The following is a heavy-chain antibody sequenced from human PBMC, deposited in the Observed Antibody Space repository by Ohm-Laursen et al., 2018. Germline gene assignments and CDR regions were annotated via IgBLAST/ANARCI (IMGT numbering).Heavy chain of an antibody. D-gene: IGHD3-22*01. Sequence: SSVKVSCNASGGTFSSYAISCVRQAPGQGLEWMGRIIPILGIANYAQKFQGRVTITADKSTSTAYMELSSLRSEDTAVYYCARGKHYYDSSGYPDYWGQGTLVTVSS. CDR1: GGTFSSYA. CDR2: IIPILGIA. J-gene: IGHJ4*02. CDR3: ARGKHYYDSSGYPDY. V-gene: IGHV1-69*04.